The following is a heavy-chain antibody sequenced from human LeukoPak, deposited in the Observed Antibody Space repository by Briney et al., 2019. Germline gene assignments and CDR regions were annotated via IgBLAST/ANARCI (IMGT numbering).Heavy chain of an antibody. CDR3: ARSPVIYCSGGSGECYFDY. Sequence: SGGSLRLSCAASGFTFSSYAMHWVRQAPGKGLEWVALISYDGSSKYYAESVKGRFTISRDNSKNTLYLQMNSLRAEDRAVYYCARSPVIYCSGGSGECYFDYWGQGTLVTVSS. J-gene: IGHJ4*02. V-gene: IGHV3-30*04. D-gene: IGHD2-15*01. CDR2: ISYDGSSK. CDR1: GFTFSSYA.